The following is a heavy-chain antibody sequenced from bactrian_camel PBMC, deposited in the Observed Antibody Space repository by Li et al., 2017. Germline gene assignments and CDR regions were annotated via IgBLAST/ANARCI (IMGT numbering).Heavy chain of an antibody. J-gene: IGHJ4*01. CDR2: ISDGGGARQ. CDR1: AYTFSNYC. Sequence: QLVESGGGSVQAGGSLRLSCAVSAYTFSNYCLGWFRQSLGKERERVASISDGGGARQLYADSVKGRFTISKDNAKNTLHLRMNSLKPEDTAMYYCAAGRPGASCAVDYGTLRFTNYWGQGTQVTVS. D-gene: IGHD4*01. V-gene: IGHV3S31*01. CDR3: AAGRPGASCAVDYGTLRFTNY.